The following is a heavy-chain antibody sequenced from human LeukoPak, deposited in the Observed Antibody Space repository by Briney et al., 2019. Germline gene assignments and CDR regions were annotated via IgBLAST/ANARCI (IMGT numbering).Heavy chain of an antibody. Sequence: PGGSLRLSCAASGFTFSSYGMHWVRQAPGEGLEWVAVIWYDGSNKYYADSVKGRFTISRDNSKNTLYQQMNSLRAEDTAVYYCARDGRSYYYYYMDVSGKGNTVTVSS. CDR2: IWYDGSNK. V-gene: IGHV3-33*01. D-gene: IGHD1-26*01. J-gene: IGHJ6*03. CDR1: GFTFSSYG. CDR3: ARDGRSYYYYYMDV.